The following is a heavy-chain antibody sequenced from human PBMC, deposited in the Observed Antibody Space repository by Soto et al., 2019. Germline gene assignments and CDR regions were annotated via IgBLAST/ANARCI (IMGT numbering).Heavy chain of an antibody. J-gene: IGHJ3*02. CDR3: AKYLVSGGSGSYYPHDAFDI. Sequence: GGSLRLSCAASGFTFISYAMSWVRQAPGKGLEWVSAISGSGGDTYYADSVKGRFTISRDNSKNTLYLQMNSLRAEDTAVYYCAKYLVSGGSGSYYPHDAFDIWGQGTMVTVSS. D-gene: IGHD3-10*01. CDR2: ISGSGGDT. CDR1: GFTFISYA. V-gene: IGHV3-23*01.